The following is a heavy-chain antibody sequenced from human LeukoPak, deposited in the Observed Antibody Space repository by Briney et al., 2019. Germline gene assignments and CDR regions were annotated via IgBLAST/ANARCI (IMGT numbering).Heavy chain of an antibody. Sequence: PGGSLRLSCVASGFTFSSYWMSWVRQAPGKGLEWVANIKQDGSEKYYVDSVKGRFTISRDNAKNSLYLQMNSLRAEDTAVYYCAREVGATDYFDYWGQGTLVTVSS. V-gene: IGHV3-7*01. CDR1: GFTFSSYW. J-gene: IGHJ4*02. CDR3: AREVGATDYFDY. CDR2: IKQDGSEK. D-gene: IGHD1-26*01.